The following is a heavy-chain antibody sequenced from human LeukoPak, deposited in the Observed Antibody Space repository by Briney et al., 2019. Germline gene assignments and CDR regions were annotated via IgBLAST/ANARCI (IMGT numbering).Heavy chain of an antibody. CDR1: GYTCTSYY. J-gene: IGHJ4*02. CDR3: ARDLRITMVRGVSYFDY. V-gene: IGHV1-46*03. D-gene: IGHD3-10*01. Sequence: ASVKVSCKASGYTCTSYYMHWVRQAPGQGLEWMGIINPSGGSTSYAQKFQGRVTMTRDTSTSTVYMELSSLRSEDRAVYYCARDLRITMVRGVSYFDYWAQGTLVTVSS. CDR2: INPSGGST.